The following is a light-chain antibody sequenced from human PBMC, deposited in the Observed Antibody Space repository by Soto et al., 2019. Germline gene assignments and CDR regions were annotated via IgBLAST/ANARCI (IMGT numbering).Light chain of an antibody. V-gene: IGKV1-5*01. J-gene: IGKJ1*01. Sequence: DIQMTQSPSTLSASVGDRVTITCRASLSISTWLAWYQQKPGQAPKLLMYDASSLESGVPSRFSGSGSGTEFTLTISSLQPDDFATYYCQQYSSFSRTFGQGTRWIS. CDR3: QQYSSFSRT. CDR2: DAS. CDR1: LSISTW.